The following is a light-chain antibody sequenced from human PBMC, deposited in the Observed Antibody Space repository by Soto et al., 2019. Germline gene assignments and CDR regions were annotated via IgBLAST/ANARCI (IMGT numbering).Light chain of an antibody. V-gene: IGKV4-1*01. CDR2: WSS. J-gene: IGKJ1*01. CDR3: QQYYNTPT. Sequence: DIVMTQSQDSLAVYLGERATINCKSSQSVLYSSNNKNYLAWYQQKPGQPPKLLIYWSSTRESGVPDRFSGSGSGTDFTRAIRRLRAEDMAFYYCQQYYNTPTFGQGTKAEIK. CDR1: QSVLYSSNNKNY.